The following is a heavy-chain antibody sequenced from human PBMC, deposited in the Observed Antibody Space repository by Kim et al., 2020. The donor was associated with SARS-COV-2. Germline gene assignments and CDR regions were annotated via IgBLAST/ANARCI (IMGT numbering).Heavy chain of an antibody. D-gene: IGHD2-8*01. CDR1: GGSFSGYY. CDR2: INHSGST. V-gene: IGHV4-34*01. CDR3: ARGLFHGYQGTNIRYYYYYGMDV. J-gene: IGHJ6*02. Sequence: SETLSLTCAVYGGSFSGYYWSWIRQPPGKGLEWIGEINHSGSTNYNPSLKSRVTISVDTSKNQFSLKLSSVTAADTAVYYCARGLFHGYQGTNIRYYYYYGMDVWGQGTTVTVSS.